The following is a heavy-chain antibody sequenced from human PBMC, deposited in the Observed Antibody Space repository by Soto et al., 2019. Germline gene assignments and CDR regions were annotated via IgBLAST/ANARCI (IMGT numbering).Heavy chain of an antibody. D-gene: IGHD6-19*01. J-gene: IGHJ5*02. CDR1: GYTFTGYY. V-gene: IGHV1-2*02. Sequence: QVQLVQSGAEVKKPGASVKVSCKASGYTFTGYYMHWVRQAPGQGLEWMGWINPNSGGTNYAQKFQGRVTMTRDTSISTAYMELSRLRSDDTAVYYCARERTFGSGSNWFDPWGQGTLVTVSS. CDR2: INPNSGGT. CDR3: ARERTFGSGSNWFDP.